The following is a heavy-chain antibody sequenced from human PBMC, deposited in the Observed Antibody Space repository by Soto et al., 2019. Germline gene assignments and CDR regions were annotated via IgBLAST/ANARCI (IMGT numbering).Heavy chain of an antibody. V-gene: IGHV4-39*01. J-gene: IGHJ4*02. D-gene: IGHD4-4*01. CDR2: IDYSGTA. CDR3: ARTTGRHLDF. CDR1: CGSISVSNVF. Sequence: SETLSLTCTVSCGSISVSNVFWGWVRQPPGKGLEWIGNIDYSGTAYFNPSLGTRVTFPVDTSKNQFSLTLYSVTAADTAVYYCARTTGRHLDFWGQGILVTVSS.